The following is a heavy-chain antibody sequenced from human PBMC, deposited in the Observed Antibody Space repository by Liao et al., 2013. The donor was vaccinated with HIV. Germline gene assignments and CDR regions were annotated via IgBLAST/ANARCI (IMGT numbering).Heavy chain of an antibody. D-gene: IGHD3-3*01. V-gene: IGHV4-61*02. CDR1: GDLIRRDNYY. CDR2: IYTGMSTTGTT. CDR3: ARASTITIFGVAYPDY. J-gene: IGHJ4*02. Sequence: QVRLQESGPGLVKPSQTLSLTCTVSGDLIRRDNYYWTWIRQPAGKGLEWIGHIYTGMSTTGTTNYNPSLKSRVSISADTSSNHVSLKLTSVTAADTAVYYCARASTITIFGVAYPDYWGQGTLVTVSS.